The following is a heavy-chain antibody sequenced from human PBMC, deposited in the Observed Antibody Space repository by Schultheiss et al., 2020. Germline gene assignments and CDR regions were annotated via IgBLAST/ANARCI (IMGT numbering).Heavy chain of an antibody. CDR1: GYSFTGYY. V-gene: IGHV1-8*02. Sequence: GGSLRLSCKGSGYSFTGYYMHWVRQAPGQGLEWMGWINPNSGNTGYAQKFQGRVTMTRNTSISTAYMELSSLRSEDTAVYYCARANGDYRNWFDPWGQGTLVTVSS. CDR3: ARANGDYRNWFDP. D-gene: IGHD4-17*01. CDR2: INPNSGNT. J-gene: IGHJ5*02.